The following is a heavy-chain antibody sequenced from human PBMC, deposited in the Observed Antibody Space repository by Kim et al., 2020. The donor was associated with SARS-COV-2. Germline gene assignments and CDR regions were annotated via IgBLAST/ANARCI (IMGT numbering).Heavy chain of an antibody. CDR3: ARLIAAADGPPYFDF. V-gene: IGHV4-31*02. J-gene: IGHJ4*02. Sequence: PSLKSRVTISVDSSKSQCSLTLSSVTAADTGVYYCARLIAAADGPPYFDFWGQGTLVTVSS. D-gene: IGHD6-13*01.